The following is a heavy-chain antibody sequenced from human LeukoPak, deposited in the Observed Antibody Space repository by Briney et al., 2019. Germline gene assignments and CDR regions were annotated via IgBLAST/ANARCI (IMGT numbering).Heavy chain of an antibody. CDR3: AKDPRGAVAGTYNWFDP. D-gene: IGHD6-19*01. J-gene: IGHJ5*02. CDR2: ISYDGSNK. V-gene: IGHV3-30*18. Sequence: GGSLRLSCAASGFTFSSYGMHWVRQAPGKGLEWVAVISYDGSNKYYADSVKGRFTISRDNSKNTLYLQMNSLRAEDTAVYYCAKDPRGAVAGTYNWFDPWGQGTLVTVSS. CDR1: GFTFSSYG.